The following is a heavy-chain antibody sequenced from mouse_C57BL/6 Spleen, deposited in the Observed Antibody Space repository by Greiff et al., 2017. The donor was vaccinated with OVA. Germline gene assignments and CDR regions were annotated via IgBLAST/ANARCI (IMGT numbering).Heavy chain of an antibody. CDR1: GYSFTGYY. Sequence: VQLKESGPELVKPGASVKISCKASGYSFTGYYMNWVKQSPEKSLEWIGEINPSTGGTTYNQKFKAKATLTVDKSSSTAYMQLKSLTSEDSAVYYCASMMVTTAWFAYWGQGTLVTVSA. CDR2: INPSTGGT. CDR3: ASMMVTTAWFAY. D-gene: IGHD2-3*01. J-gene: IGHJ3*01. V-gene: IGHV1-42*01.